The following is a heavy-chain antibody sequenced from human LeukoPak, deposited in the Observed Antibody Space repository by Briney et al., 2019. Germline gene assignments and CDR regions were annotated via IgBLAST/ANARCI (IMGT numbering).Heavy chain of an antibody. CDR2: IYHSGST. J-gene: IGHJ4*02. V-gene: IGHV4-38-2*02. Sequence: PSETLSLTYTVSGYSISSGYYWGWIRQPPGKGLEWIGRIYHSGSTYYNPSLKSRVTISVDTSKNQFSLKLSSVTAADTAVYYCARADIVVVPAAFFDYWGQGTLVTVSS. CDR3: ARADIVVVPAAFFDY. CDR1: GYSISSGYY. D-gene: IGHD2-2*01.